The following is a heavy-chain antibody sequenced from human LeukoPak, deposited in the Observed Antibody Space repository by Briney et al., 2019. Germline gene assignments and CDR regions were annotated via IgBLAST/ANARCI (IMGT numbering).Heavy chain of an antibody. CDR1: GFTFSNYA. V-gene: IGHV3-23*01. J-gene: IGHJ3*02. CDR2: ISGSGGST. D-gene: IGHD4-23*01. CDR3: ARAGDYGGNSDAFDI. Sequence: PGGSLRLSCAASGFTFSNYAMTWVRQAPGKGLEWVSDISGSGGSTYYADSVKGRFTISRDNAKNSLYLQMNSLRAEDTAVYYCARAGDYGGNSDAFDIWGQGTMVTVSS.